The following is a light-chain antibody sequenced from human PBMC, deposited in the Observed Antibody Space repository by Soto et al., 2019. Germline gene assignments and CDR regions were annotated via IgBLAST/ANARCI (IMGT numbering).Light chain of an antibody. Sequence: EIVLTQSPGTLSLSPGERATLSCRASQSVSSSYLAWYQQKPGQAPRQLIYGASSRATGIPDRFSGSGSGTDFTLTITGLEPEDFGLYYCQHYRTSFGGGTRVQIK. CDR1: QSVSSSY. CDR3: QHYRTS. V-gene: IGKV3-20*01. J-gene: IGKJ4*01. CDR2: GAS.